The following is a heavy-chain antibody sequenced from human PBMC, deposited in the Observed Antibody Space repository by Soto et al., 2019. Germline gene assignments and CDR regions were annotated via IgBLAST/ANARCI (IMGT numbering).Heavy chain of an antibody. CDR2: ISHTGTA. CDR1: GGSISDKDYY. V-gene: IGHV4-39*01. Sequence: SETRSLTCTVSGGSISDKDYYWSWIRQPPGKGLEWIGTISHTGTAYYNPSLESRVAVSVGTSENQFSLNLSSVTAADTAVYYCARHPGYYYILTGYKTYYYDSSSQGTLDTGSS. D-gene: IGHD3-9*01. J-gene: IGHJ4*02. CDR3: ARHPGYYYILTGYKTYYYDS.